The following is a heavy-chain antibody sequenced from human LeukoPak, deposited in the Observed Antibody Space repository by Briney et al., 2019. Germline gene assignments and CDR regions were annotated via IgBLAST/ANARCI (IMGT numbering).Heavy chain of an antibody. D-gene: IGHD3-22*01. J-gene: IGHJ4*02. CDR2: IYSGGST. CDR3: ARDGRTYYYDSSGYGN. CDR1: GFTVSSDS. V-gene: IGHV3-53*01. Sequence: PRGSLTLSCTVSGFTVSSDSMIWVRQAPGKGLVWVSYIYSGGSTHYSDSVKGRFTISRDNSKNTLYLQMNSLRAEDTAVYNCARDGRTYYYDSSGYGNWGQGTLVTVSS.